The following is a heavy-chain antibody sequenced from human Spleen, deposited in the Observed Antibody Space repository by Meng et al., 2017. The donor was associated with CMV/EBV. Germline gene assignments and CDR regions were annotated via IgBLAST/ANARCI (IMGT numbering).Heavy chain of an antibody. CDR2: IYYSGCT. J-gene: IGHJ2*01. V-gene: IGHV4-61*05. Sequence: PELVNPSAPLSLSCTHSGCSISSVDYDRGWNRQPPGKGLEWIGYIYYSGCTNYNPSLKSRVTMSVDTSKNQFSLKLSSVTAADTAVYYWAGGRWYYFDLWGRGTLVTVSS. D-gene: IGHD2-15*01. CDR3: AGGRWYYFDL. CDR1: GCSISSVDYD.